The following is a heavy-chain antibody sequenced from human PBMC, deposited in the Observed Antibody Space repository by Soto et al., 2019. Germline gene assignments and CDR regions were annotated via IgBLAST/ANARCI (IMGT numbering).Heavy chain of an antibody. CDR2: IIPILGTA. J-gene: IGHJ6*02. Sequence: QVQLVQSGAEVKKPGSSVKVSCKASGGTFSSYAISWVRQAPGQGLEWMGGIIPILGTANYAQKFQGRGTITGDKSTITAYKALSRLRSEDTAVYYCASPGSSQSSPNYYYGMDVWGQGTTVTVSS. CDR3: ASPGSSQSSPNYYYGMDV. CDR1: GGTFSSYA. V-gene: IGHV1-69*06. D-gene: IGHD6-13*01.